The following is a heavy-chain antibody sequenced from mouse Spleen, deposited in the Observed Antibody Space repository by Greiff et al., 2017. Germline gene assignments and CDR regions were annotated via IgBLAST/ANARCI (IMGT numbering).Heavy chain of an antibody. Sequence: QVQLQQPGAELVKPGASVKLSCKASGYTFTSYWMHWVKQRPGQGLEWIGMIHPDSGSTNYNEKFKSKATLTVDKSSSTAYMQLSSLTSEDSAVYYCARRGFSGTGAWFAYWGQGTLVTVSA. CDR2: IHPDSGST. J-gene: IGHJ3*01. CDR3: ARRGFSGTGAWFAY. CDR1: GYTFTSYW. D-gene: IGHD3-1*01. V-gene: IGHV1-64*01.